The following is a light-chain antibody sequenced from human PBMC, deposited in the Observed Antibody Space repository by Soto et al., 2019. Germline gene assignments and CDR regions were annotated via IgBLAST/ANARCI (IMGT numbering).Light chain of an antibody. CDR3: QQYDNLPYT. J-gene: IGKJ2*01. V-gene: IGKV1-33*01. CDR2: DAS. Sequence: DIQMTQSPSSLSASVGDRVTITCQASQDISNYLNWYQQKPGKAPKLLIYDASNLETGVPSRFSGSVSGTHFTFTISSLQPEDIATYYCQQYDNLPYTFGQGTKLEIK. CDR1: QDISNY.